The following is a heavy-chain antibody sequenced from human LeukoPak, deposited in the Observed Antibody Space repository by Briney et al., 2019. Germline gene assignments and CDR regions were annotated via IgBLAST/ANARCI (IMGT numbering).Heavy chain of an antibody. CDR3: ARSLPAFYFDVSAYSGDF. Sequence: ASVKVSCKASGYTFSNYGINWVRQAPGQGPEWVGWISAHNSYTNYAQKLQGRASMTTDTSTSTAYMELRSLRSVDTAVYYCARSLPAFYFDVSAYSGDFWGQGTLVTVSS. CDR1: GYTFSNYG. CDR2: ISAHNSYT. D-gene: IGHD3-22*01. V-gene: IGHV1-18*01. J-gene: IGHJ4*02.